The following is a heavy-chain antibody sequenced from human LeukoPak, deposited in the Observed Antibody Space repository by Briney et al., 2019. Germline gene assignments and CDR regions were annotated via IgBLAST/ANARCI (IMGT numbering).Heavy chain of an antibody. D-gene: IGHD2-15*01. Sequence: SETLSLTCTVSGSSISSYYWGWIRQPAGEGLEWIGRVYTSGSPNSNPSLQSRVTMSVDTSKNQFSLKLTSVTAADTAVYYCASLVSGSGLTCSGGSCYGNYFDYWGQGILVTVSS. CDR3: ASLVSGSGLTCSGGSCYGNYFDY. CDR1: GSSISSYY. J-gene: IGHJ4*02. V-gene: IGHV4-4*07. CDR2: VYTSGSP.